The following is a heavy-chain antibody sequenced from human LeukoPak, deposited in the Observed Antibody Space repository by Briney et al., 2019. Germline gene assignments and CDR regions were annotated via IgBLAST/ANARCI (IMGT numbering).Heavy chain of an antibody. CDR3: ARDGGELWPLDE. Sequence: GGSLRISCVAAGFPFKGYWMTWGRQSPRKGLHWVANIKPDGSETNYLDSVKGRFTISRDNARDSLFLEMNNLRVDDTAVYYCARDGGELWPLDEWGQGILVTVSS. J-gene: IGHJ4*02. CDR1: GFPFKGYW. CDR2: IKPDGSET. V-gene: IGHV3-7*01. D-gene: IGHD3-10*01.